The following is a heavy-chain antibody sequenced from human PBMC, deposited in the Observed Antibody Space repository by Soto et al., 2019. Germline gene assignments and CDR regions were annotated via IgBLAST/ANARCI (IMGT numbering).Heavy chain of an antibody. CDR2: ISAYNGNT. Sequence: ASVKVSCKASGYTFTSYGISWVRQAPGQGLEWMGWISAYNGNTNYAQKLQGRVTMTTDTSTSTAYMELRSLRSDDTAVYYCARLRASIAAAGPNYYYYGMDVWGQGTTVTVSS. J-gene: IGHJ6*02. CDR3: ARLRASIAAAGPNYYYYGMDV. CDR1: GYTFTSYG. D-gene: IGHD6-13*01. V-gene: IGHV1-18*01.